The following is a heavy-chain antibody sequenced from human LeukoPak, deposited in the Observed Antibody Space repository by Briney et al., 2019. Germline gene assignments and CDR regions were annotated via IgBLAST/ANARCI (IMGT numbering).Heavy chain of an antibody. CDR2: IDYSGST. D-gene: IGHD6-13*01. CDR3: ARDRSSSWYSGYFDY. Sequence: ETPSLTRTVSGGSLRTSSYYSGSIRHPPRKWLECIGSIDYSGSTSYNPSLTSRVTISVGTSKNQFSLKLSSVTAADTAVYYCARDRSSSWYSGYFDYWGQGTLVTVSS. J-gene: IGHJ4*02. CDR1: GGSLRTSSYY. V-gene: IGHV4-39*02.